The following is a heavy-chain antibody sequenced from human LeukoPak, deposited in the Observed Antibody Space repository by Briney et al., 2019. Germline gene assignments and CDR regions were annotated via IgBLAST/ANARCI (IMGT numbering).Heavy chain of an antibody. J-gene: IGHJ5*02. CDR1: GFTFNNYN. V-gene: IGHV3-64D*09. CDR3: MKDFGTGRPDP. D-gene: IGHD1-1*01. CDR2: ISTDGGST. Sequence: GGSLRLSCSASGFTFNNYNMHWVRQAPGKGPEYVSTISTDGGSTNYADSVKDRFTISRDNSKNTLYLQMSSLRADDTAVYYCMKDFGTGRPDPWGQGTLVTVSS.